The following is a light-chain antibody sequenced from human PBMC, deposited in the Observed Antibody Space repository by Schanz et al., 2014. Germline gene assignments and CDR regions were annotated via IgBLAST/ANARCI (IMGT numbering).Light chain of an antibody. Sequence: EIVMTQSPDTLSLSPGERATLSCRASQSVGSSLAWYQQKPGQAPRVLIYGASTRATGIPARFSGSGSGTEFTLAVSSLQSEDFAIYYCQQYGNWPWTFGQGAKVEIK. CDR2: GAS. CDR3: QQYGNWPWT. J-gene: IGKJ1*01. V-gene: IGKV3-15*01. CDR1: QSVGSS.